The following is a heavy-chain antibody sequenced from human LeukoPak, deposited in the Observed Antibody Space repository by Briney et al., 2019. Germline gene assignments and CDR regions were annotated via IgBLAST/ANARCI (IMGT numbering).Heavy chain of an antibody. D-gene: IGHD3-22*01. Sequence: SVKVSCKASGGTFSSYAISWVRQAPGQGLEWMGGIIPIFGTAKYAQKFQGRVTITADESTSTAYMELSSLRSEDTAVYYCARERVSWFDPWGQGTLVTVSS. CDR2: IIPIFGTA. CDR3: ARERVSWFDP. CDR1: GGTFSSYA. V-gene: IGHV1-69*13. J-gene: IGHJ5*02.